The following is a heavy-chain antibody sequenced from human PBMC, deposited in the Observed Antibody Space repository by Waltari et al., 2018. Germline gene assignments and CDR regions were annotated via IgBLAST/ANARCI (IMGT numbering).Heavy chain of an antibody. CDR1: GVSFSGYY. CDR2: INHSGST. Sequence: QVQLQQWVAGLLKPSATLSLTFAVYGVSFSGYYWSWIRHPPVTGLEWIGEINHSGSTNYNPSLKSRVTISVDTSKNQFSLKLSSVTAADTAVYYCAREGITGTRVYYYYYYGMDVWGQGTTVTVSS. CDR3: AREGITGTRVYYYYYYGMDV. D-gene: IGHD1-7*01. V-gene: IGHV4-34*01. J-gene: IGHJ6*02.